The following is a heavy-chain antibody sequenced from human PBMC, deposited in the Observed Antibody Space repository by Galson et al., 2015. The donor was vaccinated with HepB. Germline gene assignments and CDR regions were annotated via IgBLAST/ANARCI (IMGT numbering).Heavy chain of an antibody. CDR3: ARVLVGTTVTTYAFDI. V-gene: IGHV4-34*01. CDR1: GGSFSGYY. D-gene: IGHD4-17*01. CDR2: INHSGNT. Sequence: ETLSLTCAVYGGSFSGYYWSWIRQPPGKGLEWIGEINHSGNTNYNPSLKSRVTISVDTSKNQFSLKLSSVTAADTAVYYCARVLVGTTVTTYAFDIWGQGTMVAVSS. J-gene: IGHJ3*02.